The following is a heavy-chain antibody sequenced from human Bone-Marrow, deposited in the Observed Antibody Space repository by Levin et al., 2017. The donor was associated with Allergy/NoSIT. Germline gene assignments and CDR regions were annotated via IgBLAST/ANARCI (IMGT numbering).Heavy chain of an antibody. CDR3: ARDRYVVVVAAKNAPFAPAVYYYYGMDV. CDR1: GFTFSSYA. CDR2: ISSNGGST. Sequence: GESLKISCAASGFTFSSYAMHWVRQAPGKGLEYVSAISSNGGSTYYANSVKGRFTISRDNSKNTLYLQMGSLRAEDMAVYYCARDRYVVVVAAKNAPFAPAVYYYYGMDVWGQGTTVTVSS. J-gene: IGHJ6*02. D-gene: IGHD2-15*01. V-gene: IGHV3-64*01.